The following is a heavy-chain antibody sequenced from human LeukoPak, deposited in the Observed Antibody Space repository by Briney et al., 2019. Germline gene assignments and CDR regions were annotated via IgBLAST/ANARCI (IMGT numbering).Heavy chain of an antibody. CDR2: ISGSGGST. CDR3: ARVGYSSSWYYFDY. Sequence: GGSLRLSCAASGFTFSSYAMSWVRQAPGKGLEWVSAISGSGGSTYYADSVKGRFTISRDNSKNTLYPQMNSLRAEDTAVYYCARVGYSSSWYYFDYWGQGPLVTVSS. D-gene: IGHD6-13*01. V-gene: IGHV3-23*01. J-gene: IGHJ4*02. CDR1: GFTFSSYA.